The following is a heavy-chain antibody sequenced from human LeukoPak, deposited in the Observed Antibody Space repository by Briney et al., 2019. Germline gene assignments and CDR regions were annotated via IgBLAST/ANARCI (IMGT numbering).Heavy chain of an antibody. V-gene: IGHV4-59*01. CDR1: GGSISSYH. CDR3: ARVSHMMTVDY. D-gene: IGHD3-16*01. J-gene: IGHJ4*02. CDR2: IYYSGST. Sequence: SETLSLTCTVSGGSISSYHWSWIRQPPGKGLEWIGYIYYSGSTNYNPSLKSRVTISVDTSKNQLSLKLSSVTAADTAVYYCARVSHMMTVDYWGQGTLVTVSS.